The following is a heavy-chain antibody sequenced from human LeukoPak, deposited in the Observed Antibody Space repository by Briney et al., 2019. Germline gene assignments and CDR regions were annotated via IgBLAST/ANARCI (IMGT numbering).Heavy chain of an antibody. J-gene: IGHJ3*02. CDR3: AKDHLPYSSSWYVAFDI. Sequence: GGSLRLSCAASGLTFSSYAMSWVRQAPGKGLEWVSFISVSGGTTYYADSVKGRFTISRDNSKNTLYPQMNSLRAEDTALYYCAKDHLPYSSSWYVAFDIWGQGTMVTVSS. CDR1: GLTFSSYA. V-gene: IGHV3-23*01. D-gene: IGHD6-13*01. CDR2: ISVSGGTT.